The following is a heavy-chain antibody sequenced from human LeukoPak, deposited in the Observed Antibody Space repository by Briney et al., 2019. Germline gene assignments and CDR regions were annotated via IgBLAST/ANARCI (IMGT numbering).Heavy chain of an antibody. Sequence: GTLSLTCAVSGGSISSSNWWSWVRQAPGKGPEWVSVISSSAGSTYYADSVKGRFTISRDNSKNTLYLQMNSLRAEDTAVYYCAKGSGRGYSYGLEYWGQGTLVTVSS. D-gene: IGHD5-18*01. J-gene: IGHJ4*02. CDR2: ISSSAGST. CDR3: AKGSGRGYSYGLEY. CDR1: GGSISSSN. V-gene: IGHV3-23*01.